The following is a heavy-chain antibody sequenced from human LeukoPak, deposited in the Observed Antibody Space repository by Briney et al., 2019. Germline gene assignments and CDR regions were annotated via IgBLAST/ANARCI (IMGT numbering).Heavy chain of an antibody. CDR2: IIPIFGTA. D-gene: IGHD2-2*01. CDR3: ARGIVVVPAAKGPGGYYYYGMDV. CDR1: GGTFSSYA. Sequence: GSSVKVSCKASGGTFSSYAISWVRQAPGQGLEWVGGIIPIFGTANYAQEFQGRVTITADESTSTAYMELSSLRSEDTAVYYCARGIVVVPAAKGPGGYYYYGMDVWGKGTTVTVSS. V-gene: IGHV1-69*01. J-gene: IGHJ6*04.